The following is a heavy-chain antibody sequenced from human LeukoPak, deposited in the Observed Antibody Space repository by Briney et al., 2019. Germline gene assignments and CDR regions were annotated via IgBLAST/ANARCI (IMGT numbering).Heavy chain of an antibody. V-gene: IGHV4-61*02. CDR1: GASLDFERYY. CDR3: ARGHDYYSEYFQH. Sequence: PSETLSLTCTASGASLDFERYYWGWVRQSAGKGLEWIGRIDHGGVTNYNPSLQSRVPISLDTPQNQFSLKLNSVTAADTAVYYCARGHDYYSEYFQHWGQGTLVSVSS. CDR2: IDHGGVT. J-gene: IGHJ1*01. D-gene: IGHD1-26*01.